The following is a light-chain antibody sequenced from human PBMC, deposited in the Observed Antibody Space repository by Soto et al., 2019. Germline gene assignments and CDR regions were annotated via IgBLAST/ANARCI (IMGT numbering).Light chain of an antibody. J-gene: IGLJ2*01. V-gene: IGLV2-14*01. CDR1: SSDIGNYDF. Sequence: QSALTQPASVSGSPGQSITISCTGTSSDIGNYDFVSWYQQVPGTAPRAMIYEVSRRPSGVSNRFSGSKSGNTASLTVSGLQAEDEDYYYESSYTTSTTFILVGGGTKLAVL. CDR2: EVS. CDR3: SSYTTSTTFIL.